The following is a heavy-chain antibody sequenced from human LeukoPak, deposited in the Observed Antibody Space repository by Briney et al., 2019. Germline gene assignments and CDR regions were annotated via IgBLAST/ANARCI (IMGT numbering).Heavy chain of an antibody. CDR1: AFIFSGHW. CDR2: IKEDGNER. Sequence: GGSLRLSCEGSAFIFSGHWMNWVRQTPGKGLEWVASIKEDGNERQYVDSVKGRFSISRDNTKGSLFLQLNSLRAEDTAVYYCARVRGCSSTSCYLSSRWFDPWGQGTLVTVSS. V-gene: IGHV3-7*03. CDR3: ARVRGCSSTSCYLSSRWFDP. D-gene: IGHD2-2*01. J-gene: IGHJ5*02.